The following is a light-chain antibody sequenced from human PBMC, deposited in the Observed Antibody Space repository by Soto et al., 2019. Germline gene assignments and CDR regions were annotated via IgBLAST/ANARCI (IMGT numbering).Light chain of an antibody. Sequence: QSVLTQPPSASGSPGQSVTISCTGTSIDVGGYNYVSWYQQHPGKAPKLMIYEVSKRPSGVPDRFSGSKSGNTASLTVSGLQAEDEADYYCSSYAGSNNLGVVFGGGTKLTVL. J-gene: IGLJ2*01. CDR1: SIDVGGYNY. CDR3: SSYAGSNNLGVV. V-gene: IGLV2-8*01. CDR2: EVS.